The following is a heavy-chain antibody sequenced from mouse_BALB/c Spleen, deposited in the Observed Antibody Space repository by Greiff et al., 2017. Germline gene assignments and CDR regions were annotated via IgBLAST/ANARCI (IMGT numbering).Heavy chain of an antibody. CDR1: GFSLTSYG. CDR2: IWAGGST. CDR3: ARLRRRDYYAMDY. D-gene: IGHD2-12*01. Sequence: VKLMESGPGLVAPSQSLSITCTVSGFSLTSYGVHWVRQPPGKGLEWLGVIWAGGSTNYNSALMSRLSISKDNSKSQVFLKMNSLQTDDTAMYYCARLRRRDYYAMDYWGQGTSVTVSS. J-gene: IGHJ4*01. V-gene: IGHV2-9*02.